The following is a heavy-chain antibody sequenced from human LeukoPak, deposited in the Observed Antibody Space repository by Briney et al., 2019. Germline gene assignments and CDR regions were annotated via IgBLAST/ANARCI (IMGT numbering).Heavy chain of an antibody. Sequence: GGSLRLSCPATGFSFSTYSMSWVRQAPGRGLEWISYISRSSDSIYYADSVKGRFTISRDNAKNSLYLQMNSLRAEDTAVYYCVRDGSNLDYWGQGMLVTVSS. CDR2: ISRSSDSI. J-gene: IGHJ4*02. CDR1: GFSFSTYS. CDR3: VRDGSNLDY. V-gene: IGHV3-48*01.